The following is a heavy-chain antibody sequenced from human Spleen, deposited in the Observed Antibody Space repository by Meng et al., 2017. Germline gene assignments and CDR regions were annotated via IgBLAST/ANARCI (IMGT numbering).Heavy chain of an antibody. CDR1: GGSSSSSSYY. D-gene: IGHD1-26*01. V-gene: IGHV4-39*07. CDR3: ARHLHGGTHYDPFDY. CDR2: IYNSGSP. Sequence: SETLSLTCTVSGGSSSSSSYYWGWIRPSPGKGLEWIGSIYNSGSPYYNPSLKSLVTISVDTSKNHFSLKLNSVTAADTAVYYCARHLHGGTHYDPFDYWGQGLLVTVSS. J-gene: IGHJ4*02.